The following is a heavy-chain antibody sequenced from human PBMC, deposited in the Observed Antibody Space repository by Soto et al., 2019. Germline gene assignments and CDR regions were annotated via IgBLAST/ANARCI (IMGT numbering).Heavy chain of an antibody. D-gene: IGHD2-15*01. CDR3: ARHMWKKDIVPYDAFDI. J-gene: IGHJ3*02. CDR2: IFSSGST. CDR1: GDSISGYY. Sequence: QVQLQESGPGLVKPSETLFLTCTVSGDSISGYYWSWIRQPPGKGLEWIGYIFSSGSTTYAHSLQSRLTMSLVTSRNLLSLHLYSVTAADTAVYYGARHMWKKDIVPYDAFDIWGQGTMVTVSS. V-gene: IGHV4-59*08.